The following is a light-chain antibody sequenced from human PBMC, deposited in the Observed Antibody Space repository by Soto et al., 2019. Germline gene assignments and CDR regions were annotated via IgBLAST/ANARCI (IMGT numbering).Light chain of an antibody. CDR1: QSVSSSP. J-gene: IGKJ5*01. CDR3: QQYGTSPIT. CDR2: DAS. Sequence: EIVLTQSPGIMSLSPGERATLSCRASQSVSSSPLAWYQQKPGQAPRLLIYDASSRATGIPDRFSGSGSGADFTLTVSRLEPEDFAVYSCQQYGTSPITVGKGTRLEIK. V-gene: IGKV3-20*01.